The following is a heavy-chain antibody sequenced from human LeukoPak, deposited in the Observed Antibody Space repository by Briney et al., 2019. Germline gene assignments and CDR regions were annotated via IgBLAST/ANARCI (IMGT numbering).Heavy chain of an antibody. D-gene: IGHD5-12*01. V-gene: IGHV1-8*01. CDR2: MNPNSGNT. Sequence: ASVKVSCKASGYTFTSYDINWVRQATGQGLEWMGWMNPNSGNTGYAQKFQGRVTMTRDTSISTAYMELSRLRSDDTAVYYCARADSGYDYGIDYWGQGTLVTVSS. J-gene: IGHJ4*02. CDR1: GYTFTSYD. CDR3: ARADSGYDYGIDY.